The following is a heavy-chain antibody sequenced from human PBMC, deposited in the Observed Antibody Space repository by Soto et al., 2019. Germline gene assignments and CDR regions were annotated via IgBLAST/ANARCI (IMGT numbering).Heavy chain of an antibody. CDR2: IYYSGST. CDR1: GGSISSGDYY. D-gene: IGHD1-20*01. Sequence: QVQLQESGPGLVKPSQNLSLTCTVSGGSISSGDYYWSWIRQPPGKGLEWIGYIYYSGSTYYNPSLKSRVTISVDTSKIQFSLKLSSVTAADTAVYYCARDPLNWNDDYGMDVWGQGTTVTVSS. J-gene: IGHJ6*02. V-gene: IGHV4-30-4*01. CDR3: ARDPLNWNDDYGMDV.